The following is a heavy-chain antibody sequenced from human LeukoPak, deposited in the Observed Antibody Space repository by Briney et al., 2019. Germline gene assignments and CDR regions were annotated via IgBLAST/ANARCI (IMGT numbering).Heavy chain of an antibody. J-gene: IGHJ5*02. CDR3: ARENSSGYYSRWFDP. Sequence: SETLSLTCTVSGGSISSYYWSWIRPPAGKGLEWIGRIYTSGSTNYNPSLKSRVTMSVDTSKNQFSLKLSSVTAADTAVYYCARENSSGYYSRWFDPWGQGTLVTVSS. D-gene: IGHD3-22*01. CDR2: IYTSGST. CDR1: GGSISSYY. V-gene: IGHV4-4*07.